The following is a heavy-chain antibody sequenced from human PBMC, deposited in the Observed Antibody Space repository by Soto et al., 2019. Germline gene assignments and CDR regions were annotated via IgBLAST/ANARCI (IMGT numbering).Heavy chain of an antibody. CDR2: IYRTGST. Sequence: QVPLQASGPGLVKPSGTLSLPCAVSGGSFTRNHWWTWVRQPPGQGLEWIGEIYRTGSTNYNPSLKSGVTISLDKSENQFSLKVTSLTAADTAVYYCASRDPGTSVDYWGQGTLVTVSS. D-gene: IGHD1-7*01. CDR1: GGSFTRNHW. V-gene: IGHV4-4*02. J-gene: IGHJ4*02. CDR3: ASRDPGTSVDY.